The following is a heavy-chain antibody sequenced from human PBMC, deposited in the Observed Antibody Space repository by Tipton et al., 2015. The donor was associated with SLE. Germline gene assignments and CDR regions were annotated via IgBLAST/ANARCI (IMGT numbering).Heavy chain of an antibody. CDR1: GDSISSTNYY. CDR2: IYYSGST. CDR3: ARHLPPFGVVAFYYYYGMDV. Sequence: TLSLTCTVSGDSISSTNYYWGWIRQPPGKGLEWIGSIYYSGSTSYNPSLRSRVTISVDASKNQFSLKLSSVTAADTAVYYCARHLPPFGVVAFYYYYGMDVWGQGTTVTVSS. D-gene: IGHD3-3*01. V-gene: IGHV4-39*01. J-gene: IGHJ6*02.